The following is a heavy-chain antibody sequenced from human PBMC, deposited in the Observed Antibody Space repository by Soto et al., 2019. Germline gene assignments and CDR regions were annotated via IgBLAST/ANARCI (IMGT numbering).Heavy chain of an antibody. V-gene: IGHV4-34*01. CDR3: ARTGAALVRGSIGGFDY. J-gene: IGHJ4*02. D-gene: IGHD3-10*01. Sequence: QVHLQQWGAGLLKPSETLSLTCAVNGGAFNGYYWTWIRQSPGKGLQWIGEINHSGTVEYNPSLKRRVPFSIGTYKKQFSLTLTPVTAADTDVYYCARTGAALVRGSIGGFDYWGQGTLVPVSS. CDR1: GGAFNGYY. CDR2: INHSGTV.